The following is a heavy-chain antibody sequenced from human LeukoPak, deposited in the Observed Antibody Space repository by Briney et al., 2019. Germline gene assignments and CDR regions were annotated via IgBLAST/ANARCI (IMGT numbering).Heavy chain of an antibody. CDR2: IYYSGST. CDR1: GGSISSGDYY. CDR3: ARLASDLDAFDI. J-gene: IGHJ3*02. V-gene: IGHV4-30-4*08. Sequence: SQTLSLTCTVSGGSISSGDYYWSWIRQPPGKGLEWIGYIYYSGSTYYNPSLKSRVTISVDTSKNQFSLKLSSVTAADTAVYYCARLASDLDAFDIWGPGTMVTVSS.